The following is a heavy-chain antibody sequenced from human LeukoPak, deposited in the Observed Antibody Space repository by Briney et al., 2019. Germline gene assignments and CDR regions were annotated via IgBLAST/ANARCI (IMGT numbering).Heavy chain of an antibody. V-gene: IGHV3-20*01. D-gene: IGHD3/OR15-3a*01. CDR2: INWNGGST. J-gene: IGHJ4*02. Sequence: GGSLRLSCAASGFTFDDYGMSWVRQAPGKGLEWVSGINWNGGSTGYADSVKGRFTISRDNAKNSLYLQMNSLRAEDTAWYHCTRVDRHGYSDYWGLATLVTVSS. CDR3: TRVDRHGYSDY. CDR1: GFTFDDYG.